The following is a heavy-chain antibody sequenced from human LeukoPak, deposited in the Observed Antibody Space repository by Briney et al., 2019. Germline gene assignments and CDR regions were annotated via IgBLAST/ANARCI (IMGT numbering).Heavy chain of an antibody. CDR3: AREGIVVVPAARVGGFDY. V-gene: IGHV1-2*02. Sequence: GASVKVSCKASGGTFSSYAISWVRQAPGQGLEWMGWINPNSGGTNYAQKFQGRVTMTRDTSISTAYMELSRLRSDDTAVYYCAREGIVVVPAARVGGFDYWGQGTLVTVSS. CDR2: INPNSGGT. J-gene: IGHJ4*02. D-gene: IGHD2-2*01. CDR1: GGTFSSYA.